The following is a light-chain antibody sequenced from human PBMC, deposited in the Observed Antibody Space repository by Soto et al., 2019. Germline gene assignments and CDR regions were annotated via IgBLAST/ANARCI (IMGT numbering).Light chain of an antibody. Sequence: DIQMTQSPSSVSASVGDIVTITCRASQDIGTWLVWYQRKPGKDPKILIYAASNLQGGVPSRFAGRGSGTDFTLTISSLQPEDFASHYYQQGKSFPLTFGPGTRVDFK. CDR3: QQGKSFPLT. V-gene: IGKV1-12*01. CDR2: AAS. CDR1: QDIGTW. J-gene: IGKJ3*01.